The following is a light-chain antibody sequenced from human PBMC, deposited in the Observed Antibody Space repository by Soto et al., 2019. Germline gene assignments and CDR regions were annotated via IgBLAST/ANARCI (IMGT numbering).Light chain of an antibody. J-gene: IGKJ1*01. Sequence: EIVLTQSPGTLSLSPGERATISCRASQRVSSRYFAWFQQRPGQVPRLLIFGSSSRAPGIPDRFSGNGSGTDFTLTISRLEPEDFGVYYCQQYYHSPRTFGQGTKVEIK. CDR2: GSS. V-gene: IGKV3-20*01. CDR1: QRVSSRY. CDR3: QQYYHSPRT.